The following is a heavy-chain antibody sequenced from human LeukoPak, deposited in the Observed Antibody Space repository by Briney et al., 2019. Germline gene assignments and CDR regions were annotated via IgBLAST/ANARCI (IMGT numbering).Heavy chain of an antibody. CDR1: GFTFSSYG. CDR3: AKGDIVVVPAARGSYFDY. D-gene: IGHD2-2*01. CDR2: IRYDGSNK. Sequence: PGGSLRLSCAASGFTFSSYGMHWVRQAPGKGLEWVAFIRYDGSNKYYADSVKGRFTISRDNSKNTLYLQMNSLRAEDTAVYYCAKGDIVVVPAARGSYFDYWGQGTLVTVSS. J-gene: IGHJ4*02. V-gene: IGHV3-30*02.